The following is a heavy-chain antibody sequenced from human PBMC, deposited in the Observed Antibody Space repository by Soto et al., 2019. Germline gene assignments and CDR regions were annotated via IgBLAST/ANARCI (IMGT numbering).Heavy chain of an antibody. CDR2: IYYSGST. Sequence: SETLSLTCTVSGGSISSSSYYWGWIRQPPGKGLEWIGSIYYSGSTYYNPSLKSRVTISVDTSKNQFSLKLSSVTAADTAVYYWASVEDYYYYGMDVWGKGTTVTVSS. J-gene: IGHJ6*04. CDR3: ASVEDYYYYGMDV. CDR1: GGSISSSSYY. V-gene: IGHV4-39*01.